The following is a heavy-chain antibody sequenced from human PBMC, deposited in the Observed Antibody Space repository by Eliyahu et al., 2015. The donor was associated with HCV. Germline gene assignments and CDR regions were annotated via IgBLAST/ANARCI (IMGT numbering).Heavy chain of an antibody. Sequence: EIQLVESGGGLVQPGGSLRLSCTASGFTFGSYWMNWVRQAPGKGLEWVANINPDGSEEYYMDSVKGRFTISRDNAKSSLYLQMNSLRAEDTAVYYCARDKFEVYGGNRGDFWGQGTLVTVSS. CDR3: ARDKFEVYGGNRGDF. CDR2: INPDGSEE. D-gene: IGHD4-23*01. J-gene: IGHJ4*02. CDR1: GFTFGSYW. V-gene: IGHV3-7*01.